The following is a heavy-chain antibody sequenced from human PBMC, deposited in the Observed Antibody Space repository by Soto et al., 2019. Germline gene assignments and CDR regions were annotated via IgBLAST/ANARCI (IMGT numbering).Heavy chain of an antibody. CDR2: ISYDGSNK. J-gene: IGHJ6*02. D-gene: IGHD2-8*01. CDR3: ARGIMVYAIAYYYYGMDV. Sequence: QVQLVESGGGVVQPGRSLRLSCAASGFTFSSYAMHWVRQAPGKGLEWVAVISYDGSNKYYADSVKGRFTISRDNSKNTLYLQMNILRAEYTAVYYCARGIMVYAIAYYYYGMDVWGQGTTVTVSS. CDR1: GFTFSSYA. V-gene: IGHV3-30-3*01.